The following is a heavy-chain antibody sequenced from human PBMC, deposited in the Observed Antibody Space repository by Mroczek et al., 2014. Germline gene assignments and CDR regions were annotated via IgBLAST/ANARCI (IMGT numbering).Heavy chain of an antibody. V-gene: IGHV4-34*01. Sequence: QVQLQESGAGLLKPSETLSLTCAVYGGSFSGYYWSWIRQPPGKGLEWIGEINHSGSTNYNPSLKSRVTISVDTSKNQFSLKLSSVTAADTAVYYCARAVDIAVAGTGTSFDYWGQGTLVTVSS. D-gene: IGHD6-19*01. J-gene: IGHJ4*02. CDR3: ARAVDIAVAGTGTSFDY. CDR2: INHSGST. CDR1: GGSFSGYY.